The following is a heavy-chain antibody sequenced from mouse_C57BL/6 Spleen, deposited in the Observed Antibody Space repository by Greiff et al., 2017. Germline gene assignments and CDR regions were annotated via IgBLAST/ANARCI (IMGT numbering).Heavy chain of an antibody. J-gene: IGHJ3*01. Sequence: EVQLQQSGPELVKPGASVKMSCKASGYTFTDYNMHWVKQSHGKSLEWIGYINPNNGGTSYNQKFKGKATLTVNKSSSTAYMELRSLTSEDSAVYYCARESLGITTVRFAYWGQGTLVTVSA. CDR3: ARESLGITTVRFAY. V-gene: IGHV1-22*01. D-gene: IGHD1-1*01. CDR2: INPNNGGT. CDR1: GYTFTDYN.